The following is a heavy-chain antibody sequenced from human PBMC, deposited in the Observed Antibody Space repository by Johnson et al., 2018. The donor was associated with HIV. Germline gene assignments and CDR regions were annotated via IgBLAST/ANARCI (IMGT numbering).Heavy chain of an antibody. V-gene: IGHV3-30*02. Sequence: QEQLVESGGGVVQPGGSLRLSCAASGFTFSSYGMHWVRQAPVKGLEWVAFIRYYGSNNYYADSVTGLFTISRDNSKNTLYLQMNSLRAEYTAVYYCASSITGAHRGAFDIWGQGTMVTVSS. J-gene: IGHJ3*02. CDR2: IRYYGSNN. CDR1: GFTFSSYG. CDR3: ASSITGAHRGAFDI. D-gene: IGHD1-20*01.